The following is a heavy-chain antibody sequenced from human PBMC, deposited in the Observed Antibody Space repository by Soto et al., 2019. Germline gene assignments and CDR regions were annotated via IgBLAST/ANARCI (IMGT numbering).Heavy chain of an antibody. Sequence: PSETLSLTCTVSGGSISSSTFYWGWIRQPPGKGLEWIGSVYYDGTTYYNPSLKSRVTISVDRSKNQFSLKLSSVTAADTAAYYCARNESDKGWFDLWGQGILVTVSS. J-gene: IGHJ5*02. D-gene: IGHD2-21*02. CDR1: GGSISSSTFY. CDR2: VYYDGTT. V-gene: IGHV4-39*07. CDR3: ARNESDKGWFDL.